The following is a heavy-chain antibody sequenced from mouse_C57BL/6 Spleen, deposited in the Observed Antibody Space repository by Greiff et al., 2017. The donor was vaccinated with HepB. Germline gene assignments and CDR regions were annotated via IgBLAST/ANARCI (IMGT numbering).Heavy chain of an antibody. D-gene: IGHD2-3*01. CDR2: INPSNVGT. J-gene: IGHJ2*01. CDR1: GYTFTSYW. CDR3: ARSLVYEGYYPY. V-gene: IGHV1-53*01. Sequence: VQLQQSGTDLVKPGASVKLSCKASGYTFTSYWMHWVKQRPGQGLEWIGNINPSNVGTNYNEKFKSKATLTVDKSSSTAYMQLSSLTSEDSAVYYCARSLVYEGYYPYWGQGTTLTVSS.